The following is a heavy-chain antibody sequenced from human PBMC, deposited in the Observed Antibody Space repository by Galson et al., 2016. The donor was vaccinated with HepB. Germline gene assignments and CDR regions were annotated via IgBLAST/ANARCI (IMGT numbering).Heavy chain of an antibody. D-gene: IGHD6-13*01. CDR2: ISYDGSTK. CDR1: GFTFTTFG. J-gene: IGHJ4*02. CDR3: AKDRGGIPSPSLFLDS. V-gene: IGHV3-33*03. Sequence: SLRLSCAASGFTFTTFGMHWVRQPLGKGLEWVALISYDGSTKYYADSVKGRFTISRDNSKNTLFLQTNTLSAEDTAVYYCAKDRGGIPSPSLFLDSWGQGTLVTVSS.